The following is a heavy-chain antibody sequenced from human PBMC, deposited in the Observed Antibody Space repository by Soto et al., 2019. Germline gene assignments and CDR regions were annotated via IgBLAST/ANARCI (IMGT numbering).Heavy chain of an antibody. D-gene: IGHD6-19*01. Sequence: KQSQTLSLTCAISGDSVSSNSAAWNWIRQSPSRGLEWLGRTYYRSKWYNDYAVSVKSRITINPDTSKNQFSLQLNSVTPEETAVYYCARERAVAGHYYYYGMDVWGQGTTVTVSS. CDR2: TYYRSKWYN. CDR3: ARERAVAGHYYYYGMDV. J-gene: IGHJ6*02. V-gene: IGHV6-1*01. CDR1: GDSVSSNSAA.